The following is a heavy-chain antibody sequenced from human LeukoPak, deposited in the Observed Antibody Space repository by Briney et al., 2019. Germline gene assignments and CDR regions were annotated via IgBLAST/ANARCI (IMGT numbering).Heavy chain of an antibody. Sequence: SETLSLTCTVSGGSISNYYWSWIRQPPGKGLEWIGSIFYSGSTDSNPSLKGRVTISVDASKNQFSLKLSSVTAADTAMYFCARHYDSSAYWYYFGYWGQGTLVTVSS. CDR3: ARHYDSSAYWYYFGY. V-gene: IGHV4-59*08. D-gene: IGHD3-22*01. CDR1: GGSISNYY. CDR2: IFYSGST. J-gene: IGHJ4*02.